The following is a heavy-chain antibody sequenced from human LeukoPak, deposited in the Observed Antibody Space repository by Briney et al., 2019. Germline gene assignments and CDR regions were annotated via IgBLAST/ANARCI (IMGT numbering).Heavy chain of an antibody. CDR1: GFTFISYA. J-gene: IGHJ6*03. CDR2: ISASGDGT. Sequence: GRSLRLSCAASGFTFISYAMSWVRKAPGQGLERVSLISASGDGTSYADSVQGRFTISRDNSKNTLYLQMNSLRAEDTAVYYCAKGPRMSSGNFYYYYLDVWGKGTTVTVSS. V-gene: IGHV3-23*01. CDR3: AKGPRMSSGNFYYYYLDV. D-gene: IGHD3-22*01.